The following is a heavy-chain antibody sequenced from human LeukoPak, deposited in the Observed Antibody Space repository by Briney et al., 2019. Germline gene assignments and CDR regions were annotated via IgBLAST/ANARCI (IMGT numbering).Heavy chain of an antibody. Sequence: KPSETLSHTCTVSGYSISSGYHWGWIRQPPGKGLEWIGSIYHSGSTYYNPSLKSRVTISVDTSKNQFSLKLRSVTAADTAVYYCARDFYRVVVVPHYFDYWGQGTLVTVSS. V-gene: IGHV4-38-2*02. D-gene: IGHD3-22*01. CDR3: ARDFYRVVVVPHYFDY. CDR2: IYHSGST. J-gene: IGHJ4*02. CDR1: GYSISSGYH.